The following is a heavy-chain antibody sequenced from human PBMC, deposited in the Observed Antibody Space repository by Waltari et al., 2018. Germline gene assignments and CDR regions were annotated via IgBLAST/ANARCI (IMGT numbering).Heavy chain of an antibody. CDR3: ASLSWYFDL. Sequence: QLQLQESGPGLVKPSETLSLTCTVSGGSISSSSYYWGWIRQAPGKGLEWVSYISTSSSTIYYADSVKGRFTISRDNAKNSLYLQMDSLRAEDTAVYYCASLSWYFDLWGRGTLVTVSS. J-gene: IGHJ2*01. CDR2: ISTSSSTI. V-gene: IGHV3-11*04. CDR1: GGSISSSS.